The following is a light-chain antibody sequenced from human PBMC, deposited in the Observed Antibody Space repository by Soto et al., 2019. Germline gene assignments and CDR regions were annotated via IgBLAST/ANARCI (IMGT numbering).Light chain of an antibody. CDR1: SSDVGSYRF. CDR2: EGS. J-gene: IGLJ1*01. CDR3: CSYAASNTFV. V-gene: IGLV2-23*03. Sequence: SALTQPASVSGSPGQSITISCTGTSSDVGSYRFVSWYQQHPGKAPTLMIYEGSERPSGVPDRFSGSKSGNTASLTISGLQAEDEADYYCCSYAASNTFVFGTGTKVTVL.